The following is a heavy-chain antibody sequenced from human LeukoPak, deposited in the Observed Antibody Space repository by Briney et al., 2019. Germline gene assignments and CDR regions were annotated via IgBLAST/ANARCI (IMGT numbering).Heavy chain of an antibody. J-gene: IGHJ4*02. V-gene: IGHV3-21*01. CDR1: GFTFSSYS. D-gene: IGHD6-13*01. CDR2: ISSISNYI. Sequence: GGSLRLSCAASGFTFSSYSMNWVRQAPGKGLEWVSSISSISNYIHYADSVKGRFTISRDNAKNSLYLQMNSLRAEDTAVYYCARAPYTSSPYYFDYWGQGTLVTVSS. CDR3: ARAPYTSSPYYFDY.